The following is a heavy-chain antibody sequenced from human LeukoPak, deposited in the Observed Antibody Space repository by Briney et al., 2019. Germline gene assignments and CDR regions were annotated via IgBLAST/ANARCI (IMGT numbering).Heavy chain of an antibody. Sequence: SETLSLTCTVSGGSISSSSYYWGWIRQPPGKGLEWFGSIYYSGSSYYNPSLKSRVTISVDTSKNQFSLKLSSVTAADTAVYYCASSGTSKYYDFWSGYYIRWFDPWGQGTLVTVSS. V-gene: IGHV4-39*01. CDR1: GGSISSSSYY. CDR3: ASSGTSKYYDFWSGYYIRWFDP. CDR2: IYYSGSS. D-gene: IGHD3-3*01. J-gene: IGHJ5*02.